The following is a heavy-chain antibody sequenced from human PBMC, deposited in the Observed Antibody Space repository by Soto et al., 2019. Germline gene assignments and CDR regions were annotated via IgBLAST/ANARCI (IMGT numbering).Heavy chain of an antibody. Sequence: QVQLVESGGGVVQPGRSLRLSCAASGFTFSSYGMHWVRQAPGKGLELVAVIWYDGSNKYYADSVKGRFTISRDNSKNTLYLQMTSLIVEDTAVYYCARNRYSSGWYDLDYWCQGTLVTVSS. CDR2: IWYDGSNK. CDR3: ARNRYSSGWYDLDY. D-gene: IGHD6-19*01. V-gene: IGHV3-33*01. CDR1: GFTFSSYG. J-gene: IGHJ4*02.